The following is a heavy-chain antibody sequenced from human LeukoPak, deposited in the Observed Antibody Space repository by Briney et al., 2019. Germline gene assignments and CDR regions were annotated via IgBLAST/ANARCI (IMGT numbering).Heavy chain of an antibody. V-gene: IGHV4-34*01. CDR1: GGSFSGYY. CDR2: INHSGST. Sequence: SETLSLTCAVYGGSFSGYYWSWIRQPPGKGLEWIGEINHSGSTNYNPSLKSRVTISVDTSKDQFSLKLSSVTAADTAVYYCARGTNLGWFDPWGQGTLVTVSS. J-gene: IGHJ5*02. CDR3: ARGTNLGWFDP. D-gene: IGHD1-1*01.